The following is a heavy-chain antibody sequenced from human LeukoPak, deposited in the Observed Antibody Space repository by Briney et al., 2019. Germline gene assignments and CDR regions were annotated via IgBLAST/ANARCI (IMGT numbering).Heavy chain of an antibody. CDR2: IYPGDSDT. V-gene: IGHV5-51*01. CDR3: ARDNYDSSGYSVSNWFDP. J-gene: IGHJ5*02. D-gene: IGHD3-22*01. Sequence: GESLKISCKGSGYSFTSYWIGWVRQMPGKGLEWMGIIYPGDSDTRYSPSFQGQVTISADKSISTAYLQWSSLKASDTAMYYCARDNYDSSGYSVSNWFDPWGQGTLATVSS. CDR1: GYSFTSYW.